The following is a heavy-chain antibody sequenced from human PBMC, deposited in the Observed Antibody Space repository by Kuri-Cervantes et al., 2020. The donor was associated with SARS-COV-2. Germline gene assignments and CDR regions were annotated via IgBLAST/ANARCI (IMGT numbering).Heavy chain of an antibody. J-gene: IGHJ3*02. D-gene: IGHD3-10*01. Sequence: GESLKISCAASGFTFSSYAMSWVRQAPGKGLEWVSYISSSGSTIYYADSVKGRFTISRDNAKNSLYLQMNSLRAEGTAVYYCARDSITMVQGVTSDAFDIWGQGTMVTVSS. V-gene: IGHV3-48*04. CDR2: ISSSGSTI. CDR3: ARDSITMVQGVTSDAFDI. CDR1: GFTFSSYA.